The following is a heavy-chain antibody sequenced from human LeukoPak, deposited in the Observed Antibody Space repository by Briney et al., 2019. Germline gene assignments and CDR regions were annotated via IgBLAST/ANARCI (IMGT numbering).Heavy chain of an antibody. CDR2: IYYSGST. D-gene: IGHD6-19*01. CDR1: GGSISSSY. CDR3: VRVTSGWYFFHY. Sequence: PSETLSLTCTVSGGSISSSYWSWVRQPPGKGLEWIGHIYYSGSTNYNPSLKSRVTISVDTSKNHFSLKLSSVTAADTALYYCVRVTSGWYFFHYWGQGTLVTVSS. J-gene: IGHJ4*02. V-gene: IGHV4-59*01.